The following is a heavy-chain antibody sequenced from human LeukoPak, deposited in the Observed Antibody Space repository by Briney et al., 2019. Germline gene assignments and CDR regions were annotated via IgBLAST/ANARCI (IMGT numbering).Heavy chain of an antibody. D-gene: IGHD1-26*01. J-gene: IGHJ4*02. Sequence: SETLSLTCTVSGGSISSYYWSWIRQPPGKGLEWIGCFYYSGNTNSNPSLKSRVTISVDTSKNQFSLKLMSVTAADTAVYYCATVRPENSGSYYWGYWGQGTLVTVSS. CDR1: GGSISSYY. CDR3: ATVRPENSGSYYWGY. V-gene: IGHV4-59*08. CDR2: FYYSGNT.